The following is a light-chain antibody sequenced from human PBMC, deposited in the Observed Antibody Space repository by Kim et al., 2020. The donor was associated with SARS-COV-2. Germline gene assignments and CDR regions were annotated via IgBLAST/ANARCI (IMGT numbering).Light chain of an antibody. V-gene: IGLV1-47*01. CDR3: ASWDDTLNSQL. Sequence: QTVTSSCSGGRANIGNNFVFWYRQLPGAAPRLLMYRNDQRPSGVPDRISGSKSGTSASLAISDLRSEDEADYFCASWDDTLNSQLFGGGTKVTVL. CDR2: RND. CDR1: RANIGNNF. J-gene: IGLJ3*02.